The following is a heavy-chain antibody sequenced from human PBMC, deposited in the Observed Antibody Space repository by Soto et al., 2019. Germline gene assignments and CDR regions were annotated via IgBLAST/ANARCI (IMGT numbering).Heavy chain of an antibody. CDR1: GFTFSGYY. D-gene: IGHD3-22*01. J-gene: IGHJ4*02. CDR3: ARKQTYYYDSSGPIDY. V-gene: IGHV3-11*03. CDR2: ISSSSSYT. Sequence: GGSLRLSCAASGFTFSGYYMSWIRQAPGKGLEWVSYISSSSSYTNYADSVKGRFTISRDNAKNSLYLQMNSLRAEDTAVYYCARKQTYYYDSSGPIDYWGQGTLVTVSS.